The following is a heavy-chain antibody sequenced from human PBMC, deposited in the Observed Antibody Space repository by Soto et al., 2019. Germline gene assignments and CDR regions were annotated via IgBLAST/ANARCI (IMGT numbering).Heavy chain of an antibody. CDR3: ARSGSIAAAFGFTYGMDV. J-gene: IGHJ6*02. V-gene: IGHV1-8*01. D-gene: IGHD6-13*01. Sequence: ASVKVSCKASGYTFTSYDINWVRQATGQGLEWMGWMNPNSGNTGYAQKFQGRVTMTRNTSIGTAYMELSSLRSEDTAVYYCARSGSIAAAFGFTYGMDVWGQGTTVTVSS. CDR1: GYTFTSYD. CDR2: MNPNSGNT.